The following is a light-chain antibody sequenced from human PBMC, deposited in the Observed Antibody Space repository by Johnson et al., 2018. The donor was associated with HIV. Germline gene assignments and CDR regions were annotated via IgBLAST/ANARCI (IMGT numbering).Light chain of an antibody. Sequence: QAVLTQPPSVSAAPGQKVTISCSGSSSNIGNNYVSWYQQLPGTAPKLLIYENNKRPSGIPDRFSGSKSGTSATLGITGLQTGDEADYYSGTWDSSLSALYVFGTGTTVTVL. CDR3: GTWDSSLSALYV. CDR2: ENN. CDR1: SSNIGNNY. V-gene: IGLV1-51*02. J-gene: IGLJ1*01.